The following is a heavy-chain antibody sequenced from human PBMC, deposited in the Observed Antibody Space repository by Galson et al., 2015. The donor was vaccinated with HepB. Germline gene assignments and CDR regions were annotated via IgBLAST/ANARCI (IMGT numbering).Heavy chain of an antibody. Sequence: SLRLSCAASGFTFSSYGMHWVRQAPGKGLEWVAVISYDGSNKYYADSVKGRFTISRDNSKNTLYLQMNSLRAEDTAVYYCAKGIWAQGYSSGFDPWGQGTLVTVSS. CDR1: GFTFSSYG. D-gene: IGHD6-19*01. CDR3: AKGIWAQGYSSGFDP. V-gene: IGHV3-30*18. CDR2: ISYDGSNK. J-gene: IGHJ5*02.